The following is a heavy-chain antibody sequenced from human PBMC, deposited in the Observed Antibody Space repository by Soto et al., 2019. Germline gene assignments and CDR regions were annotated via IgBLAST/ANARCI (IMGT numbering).Heavy chain of an antibody. V-gene: IGHV4-59*12. CDR1: GGSISSYY. CDR2: IYYSGST. J-gene: IGHJ4*02. D-gene: IGHD3-22*01. CDR3: AREIHYDSSGYYSLDY. Sequence: SETLSLTCTVSGGSISSYYWSWIRQPPGKGLEWIGYIYYSGSTNYNPSLKSRVTISVDTSKNQFSLKLSSVTAADTAVYYCAREIHYDSSGYYSLDYWGQGTLVTVSS.